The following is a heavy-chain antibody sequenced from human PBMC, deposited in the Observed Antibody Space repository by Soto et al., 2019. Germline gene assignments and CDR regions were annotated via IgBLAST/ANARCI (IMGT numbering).Heavy chain of an antibody. CDR1: GFTFDDYA. D-gene: IGHD5-18*01. V-gene: IGHV3-9*01. J-gene: IGHJ3*02. CDR3: AKDPGYSYGTDAFDI. Sequence: PGGSLRLSCAASGFTFDDYAMHWVRQAPGKGLEWVSGISWNSGSIGYADSVKGRFTISRDNAKNSLYLQMNSLRAEDTALYYCAKDPGYSYGTDAFDIWGQGTMVTVSS. CDR2: ISWNSGSI.